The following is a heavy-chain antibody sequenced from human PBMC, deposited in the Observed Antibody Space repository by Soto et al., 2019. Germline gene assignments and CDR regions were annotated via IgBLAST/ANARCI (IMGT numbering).Heavy chain of an antibody. Sequence: QVQLVESGGGLVKPGGSLRLSCAASGFIFSDYYMNWIRQAPGKGLEWVSYISTSSSYTNYADSVKGRFTISRDNAKNSLYLQMNSLRAEDTAVYYCAREMKDGDYVDYCGQGTLVTVSS. V-gene: IGHV3-11*06. CDR2: ISTSSSYT. D-gene: IGHD4-17*01. J-gene: IGHJ4*02. CDR3: AREMKDGDYVDY. CDR1: GFIFSDYY.